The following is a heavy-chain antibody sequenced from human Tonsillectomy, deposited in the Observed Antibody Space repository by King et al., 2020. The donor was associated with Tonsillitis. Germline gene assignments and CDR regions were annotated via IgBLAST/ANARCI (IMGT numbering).Heavy chain of an antibody. D-gene: IGHD6-13*01. Sequence: VQLVESGAEVKEPGSSVKVSCKASGGTFSSYAISWVRQAPGQGLEGMGGIIPIFGKANYVQKFQGRVTITADESTSTAYMELSSLRPEDTAGYYCARDMGQQLERNYFYYYPMDVWGQGTTVTVSS. CDR2: IIPIFGKA. CDR1: GGTFSSYA. J-gene: IGHJ6*02. V-gene: IGHV1-69*01. CDR3: ARDMGQQLERNYFYYYPMDV.